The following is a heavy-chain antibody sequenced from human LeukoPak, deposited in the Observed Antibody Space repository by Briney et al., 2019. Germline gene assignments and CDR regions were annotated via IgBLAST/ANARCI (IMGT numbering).Heavy chain of an antibody. CDR1: GGSFSGYY. CDR3: ARGVYGDYKFDY. Sequence: SETLSLTCVVYGGSFSGYYWSWIRQPPGKGLEWIAEMNHSGSSNYNPSLKSRVTISLDTSKNHFSLKLRSVTAADTAVYYCARGVYGDYKFDYWGQGTLVTVSS. J-gene: IGHJ4*02. V-gene: IGHV4-34*01. CDR2: MNHSGSS. D-gene: IGHD4-17*01.